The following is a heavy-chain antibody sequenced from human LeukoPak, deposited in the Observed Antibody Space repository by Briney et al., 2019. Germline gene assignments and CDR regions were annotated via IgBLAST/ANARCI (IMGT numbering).Heavy chain of an antibody. CDR2: INPNSGGT. CDR3: ARGQFYGDYSSPLFY. D-gene: IGHD4-17*01. CDR1: GYTFTGYY. V-gene: IGHV1-2*04. Sequence: ASVKVSCKASGYTFTGYYMHGVRQAPGQGLEWMGWINPNSGGTNYAQKFQGWVTMTRDTSISTAYMELSRLRSDDTAVYYCARGQFYGDYSSPLFYWGQGTLVTVSS. J-gene: IGHJ4*02.